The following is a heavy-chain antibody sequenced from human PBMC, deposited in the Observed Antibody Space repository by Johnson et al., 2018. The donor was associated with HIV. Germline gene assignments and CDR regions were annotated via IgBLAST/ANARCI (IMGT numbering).Heavy chain of an antibody. V-gene: IGHV3-74*01. Sequence: VQLVESGGGLVQPGGSLRLSCAASGFTFSSYWMHWVRQAPGKGLVWVSRINSDGSSTSYADSVKGRFPISRDNAKHTLYLQINSMRAEDTAVYYCARDQNIVLMVYAAPGAFDIWGQGTMVTVSS. J-gene: IGHJ3*02. CDR1: GFTFSSYW. CDR3: ARDQNIVLMVYAAPGAFDI. CDR2: INSDGSST. D-gene: IGHD2-8*01.